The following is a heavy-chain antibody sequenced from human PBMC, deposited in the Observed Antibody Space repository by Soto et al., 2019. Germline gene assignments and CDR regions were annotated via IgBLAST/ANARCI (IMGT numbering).Heavy chain of an antibody. Sequence: SETLSLTCTVSGGSISSSSYYWGWIRQPPGKGLEWIGSIYYSGSTYYNPSLKSRVTISVDTSKNQFSLKLSSVTAADTAVYYCARQLSLILGVVTYYFGYWRQGTVVTVSS. CDR1: GGSISSSSYY. CDR2: IYYSGST. CDR3: ARQLSLILGVVTYYFGY. D-gene: IGHD3-3*01. J-gene: IGHJ4*02. V-gene: IGHV4-39*01.